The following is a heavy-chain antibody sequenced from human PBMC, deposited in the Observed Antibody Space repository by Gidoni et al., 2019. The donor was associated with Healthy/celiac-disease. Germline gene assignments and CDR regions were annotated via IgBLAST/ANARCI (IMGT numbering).Heavy chain of an antibody. CDR2: ISYDGSNK. CDR1: GFPFSSYA. CDR3: ARGGVVVAATPLDY. D-gene: IGHD2-15*01. Sequence: QVQLVESGGGVVQPGRSLRLSCAASGFPFSSYAMHWVRQAPGKGLEWVAVISYDGSNKYYADSVKGRFTISRDNSKNTLYLQMNSLRAEDTAVYYCARGGVVVAATPLDYWGQGTLVTVSS. J-gene: IGHJ4*02. V-gene: IGHV3-30-3*01.